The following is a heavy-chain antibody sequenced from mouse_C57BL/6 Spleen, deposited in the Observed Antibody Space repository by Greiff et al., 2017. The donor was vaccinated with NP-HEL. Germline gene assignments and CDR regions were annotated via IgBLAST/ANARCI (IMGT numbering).Heavy chain of an antibody. V-gene: IGHV1-5*01. Sequence: VQLQQSGTVLARPGASVKMSCKTSGYTFTSYWMHWVKQRPGQGLEWIGAIYPGNSDTSYNQKFKGKAKLTAVTSASTAYMELSSLTNEDSAVYYCTRVPNWDVFDYWGQGTTLTVSS. D-gene: IGHD4-1*02. J-gene: IGHJ2*01. CDR3: TRVPNWDVFDY. CDR2: IYPGNSDT. CDR1: GYTFTSYW.